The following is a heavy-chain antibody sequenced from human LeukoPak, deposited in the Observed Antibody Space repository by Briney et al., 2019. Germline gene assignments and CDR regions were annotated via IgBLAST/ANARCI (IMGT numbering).Heavy chain of an antibody. CDR1: GGSFSGYY. D-gene: IGHD1-26*01. V-gene: IGHV4-34*01. Sequence: ETLSLTCAVYGGSFSGYYWSWIRQPPGKGLEWIGEINHSGTINYNPSLKSRVTISVDTSKNQFSLKLTSVTAADTAVYYCARGSLVGATDYWGQGTLVTVSS. J-gene: IGHJ4*02. CDR2: INHSGTI. CDR3: ARGSLVGATDY.